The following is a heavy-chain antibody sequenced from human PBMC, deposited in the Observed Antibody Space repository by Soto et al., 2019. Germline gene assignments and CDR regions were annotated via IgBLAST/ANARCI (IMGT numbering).Heavy chain of an antibody. V-gene: IGHV4-30-4*01. CDR2: IYYSGST. CDR3: ARVYPMTTVTPHREYYFDY. CDR1: GGSISSGDYY. Sequence: PSETLSLTCTVSGGSISSGDYYWSWIRQPPGKGLEWIGYIYYSGSTYCNPSLKSRVTISVDTPKNQFSLKLSSVTAADTAVYYCARVYPMTTVTPHREYYFDYWGQGTLVTVSS. J-gene: IGHJ4*02. D-gene: IGHD4-17*01.